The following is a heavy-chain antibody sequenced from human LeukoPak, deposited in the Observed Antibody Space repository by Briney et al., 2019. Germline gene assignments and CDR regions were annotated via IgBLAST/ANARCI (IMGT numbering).Heavy chain of an antibody. CDR1: GYTLTELS. CDR2: FDPEDGET. Sequence: ASVKVSCKVSGYTLTELSMHWLRQAPGKGLEWMGGFDPEDGETIYAQKFQGRVTMTEGTYTDTAYMELSSLRSEATAVYYCATTPSRYGAFDIWGQGTMVTVSS. D-gene: IGHD2-2*01. CDR3: ATTPSRYGAFDI. V-gene: IGHV1-24*01. J-gene: IGHJ3*02.